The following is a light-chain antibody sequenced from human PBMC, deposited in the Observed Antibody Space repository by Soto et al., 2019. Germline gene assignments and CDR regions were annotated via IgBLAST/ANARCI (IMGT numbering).Light chain of an antibody. Sequence: PGERASLSCGASQSISSSFLAWYQQKPGQAPRLLIYGASSRATGIPDRFSGTGSETDFTLTISGLEPEDFAVYYCQQYDNSPITFGQGTRLEIK. J-gene: IGKJ5*01. CDR3: QQYDNSPIT. V-gene: IGKV3-20*01. CDR2: GAS. CDR1: QSISSSF.